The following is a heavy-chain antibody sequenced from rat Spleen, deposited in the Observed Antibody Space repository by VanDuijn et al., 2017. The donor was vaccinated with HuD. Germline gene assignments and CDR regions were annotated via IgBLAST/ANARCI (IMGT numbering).Heavy chain of an antibody. CDR3: TKMPPMGDYFDC. CDR1: GFTFSDYA. Sequence: EVQLVESGGGLLQPGRSLKLSCTASGFTFSDYAMAWVRQAPKKGLEWVATIIYDGSGTYYGDSVKGRFTISRDNSRNTLYLQMDSLRSDDTATYYCTKMPPMGDYFDCWGQGVKVTVSS. CDR2: IIYDGSGT. D-gene: IGHD1-7*01. J-gene: IGHJ2*01. V-gene: IGHV5-17*01.